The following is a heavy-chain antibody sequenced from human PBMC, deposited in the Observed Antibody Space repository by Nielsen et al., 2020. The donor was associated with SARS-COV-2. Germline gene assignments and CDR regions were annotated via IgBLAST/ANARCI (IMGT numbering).Heavy chain of an antibody. CDR3: ARQILQDGDYLWFDP. CDR2: IYYSGST. D-gene: IGHD4-17*01. V-gene: IGHV4-39*01. CDR1: GGSISSSSYY. Sequence: SETLSLPCTVSGGSISSSSYYWGWIRQPPGKGLEWIGSIYYSGSTYCNPSLKSRVTISVDTSKNQFSLKLSSVTAADTAVYYCARQILQDGDYLWFDPWGQGTLVTVSS. J-gene: IGHJ5*02.